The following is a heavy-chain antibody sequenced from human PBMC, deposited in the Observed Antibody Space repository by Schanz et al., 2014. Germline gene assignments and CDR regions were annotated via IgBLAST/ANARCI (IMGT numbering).Heavy chain of an antibody. CDR2: ISSRGTTI. J-gene: IGHJ6*02. CDR3: ASSSYRLLSYYYAMDV. CDR1: GFTFSDYY. D-gene: IGHD1-26*01. Sequence: QVVLMESGGGVVRPGRSVRLSCAASGFTFSDYYMSWIRQAPGKGLECISYISSRGTTIYYADSVKGRFTISRDNAENSLYLQMSSLRAEDTAVYYCASSSYRLLSYYYAMDVWGQGTTVTVSS. V-gene: IGHV3-11*01.